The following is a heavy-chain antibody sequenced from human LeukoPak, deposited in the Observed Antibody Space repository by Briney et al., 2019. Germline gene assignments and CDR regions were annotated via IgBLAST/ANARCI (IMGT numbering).Heavy chain of an antibody. CDR1: GFTFSNYW. V-gene: IGHV3-7*01. CDR3: ARIGYSSSSDDY. J-gene: IGHJ4*02. D-gene: IGHD6-6*01. CDR2: IKQDGSEK. Sequence: GGSLRLSCAASGFTFSNYWMSWVRQAPGKGLEWVANIKQDGSEKLYVDSVKGRFTISRDNAKNSVYLQMNSLRAEDTAMYYCARIGYSSSSDDYWGQGTLVTVSS.